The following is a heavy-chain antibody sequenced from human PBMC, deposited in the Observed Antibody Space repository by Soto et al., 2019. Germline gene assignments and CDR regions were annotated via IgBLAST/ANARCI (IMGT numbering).Heavy chain of an antibody. J-gene: IGHJ5*02. CDR1: GGSISSSSYY. Sequence: PSETLSLTCTVSGGSISSSSYYWGWIRQPPGKGLEWIGSIYYSGSTYYNPSLKSRVTISVDTSKNQFSLKLSSVTAADTAVYYCARPESLDSNGGIDLWGQGTLVTVSS. CDR3: ARPESLDSNGGIDL. V-gene: IGHV4-39*01. D-gene: IGHD4-4*01. CDR2: IYYSGST.